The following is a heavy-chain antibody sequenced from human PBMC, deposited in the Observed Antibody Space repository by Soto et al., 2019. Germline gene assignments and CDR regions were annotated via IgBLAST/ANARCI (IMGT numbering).Heavy chain of an antibody. CDR3: AKGHSQIGY. D-gene: IGHD1-26*01. J-gene: IGHJ4*02. CDR1: GFTFSIYG. Sequence: RGSLLLACASSGFTFSIYGMHWVRQAPGKGLEWVAVISYDGSNKYYADSVKGRFTISRDNSKNTLYLQMNSLRAEDTAVYYCAKGHSQIGYWGQGTMVTVSS. CDR2: ISYDGSNK. V-gene: IGHV3-30*18.